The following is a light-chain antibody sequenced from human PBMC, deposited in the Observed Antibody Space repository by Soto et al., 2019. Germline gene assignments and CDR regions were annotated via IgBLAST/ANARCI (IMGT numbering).Light chain of an antibody. V-gene: IGKV3-11*01. CDR2: DTS. CDR1: QSVSNY. Sequence: EIVLTQSPVTLSLSPGERATLSCRASQSVSNYLAWYQQKPGQAPRILIYDTSTRATGIPARFSGSGSGTDFTLTVSSLEPEDFAVYYCQQRSSWPPWTFGQGTKVEIK. CDR3: QQRSSWPPWT. J-gene: IGKJ1*01.